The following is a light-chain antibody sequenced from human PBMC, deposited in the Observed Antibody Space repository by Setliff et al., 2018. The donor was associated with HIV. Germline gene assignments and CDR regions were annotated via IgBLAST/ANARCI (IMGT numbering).Light chain of an antibody. J-gene: IGLJ1*01. CDR1: SSDIGRYNS. CDR3: CSYAGSTYV. Sequence: SVLTQPASVSGSPGQSITIPCTGTSSDIGRYNSVSWYQQKPGKAPKLLIFDVNNRPSGVPDRFSGSKSGNTASLTISGLQADDEADYYCCSYAGSTYVFGSGTKVTVL. CDR2: DVN. V-gene: IGLV2-23*02.